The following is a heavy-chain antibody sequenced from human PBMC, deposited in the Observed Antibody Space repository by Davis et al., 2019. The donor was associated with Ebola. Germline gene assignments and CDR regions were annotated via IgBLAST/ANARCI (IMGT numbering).Heavy chain of an antibody. CDR1: GFTFSSYS. V-gene: IGHV3-7*03. CDR2: IKQDGSEK. D-gene: IGHD3-10*01. Sequence: GESLKISCAASGFTFSSYSMNWVRQAPGKGLEWVANIKQDGSEKYYVDSVKGRFTISRDNAKNSLYLQMNSLRAEDTAVYYCARVRITMVRGVTYYYYYGMDVWGQGTTVTVSS. CDR3: ARVRITMVRGVTYYYYYGMDV. J-gene: IGHJ6*02.